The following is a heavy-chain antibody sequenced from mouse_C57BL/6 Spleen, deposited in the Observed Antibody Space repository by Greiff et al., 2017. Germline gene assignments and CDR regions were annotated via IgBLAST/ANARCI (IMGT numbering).Heavy chain of an antibody. D-gene: IGHD1-1*01. Sequence: EVQVVESGGGLVKPGGSLKLSCAASGFTFSSYAMSWVRQTPEKRLEWVATISDGGSYTYYPDNVKGRFTISRDNAKNNLYLQMSHLKSEDTAMYYCARDPLLRLAYWGQGTLVTVSA. CDR2: ISDGGSYT. CDR1: GFTFSSYA. CDR3: ARDPLLRLAY. J-gene: IGHJ3*01. V-gene: IGHV5-4*01.